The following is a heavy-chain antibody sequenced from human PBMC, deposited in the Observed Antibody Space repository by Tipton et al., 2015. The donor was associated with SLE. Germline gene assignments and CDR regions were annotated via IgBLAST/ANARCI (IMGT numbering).Heavy chain of an antibody. V-gene: IGHV3-7*01. CDR3: AREAYSGSYFDY. D-gene: IGHD1-26*01. CDR2: IKQDGSEK. J-gene: IGHJ4*02. CDR1: GFTFSSYW. Sequence: SLRLSCAASGFTFSSYWMSWVRQAPGKGLEWVANIKQDGSEKYYVDSGKGRFTISRDNAKNSLYLQMNCLRAEDTAVYYCAREAYSGSYFDYWGQGTLVTVSS.